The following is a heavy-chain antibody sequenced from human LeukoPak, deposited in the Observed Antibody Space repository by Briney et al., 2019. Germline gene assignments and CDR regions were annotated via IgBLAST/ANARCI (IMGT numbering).Heavy chain of an antibody. CDR2: IIPIFGTA. V-gene: IGHV1-69*06. D-gene: IGHD5-18*01. J-gene: IGHJ6*03. CDR3: ARGLRGYTYGYVPWELYHYMDV. Sequence: GASVKVSCKASGGTFSSYAISWVRQAPGQGLEWMGGIIPIFGTANYAQKFQGRVTITADKSTSTAYMELSSLRSEDTAVYYCARGLRGYTYGYVPWELYHYMDVWGKGTTVTISS. CDR1: GGTFSSYA.